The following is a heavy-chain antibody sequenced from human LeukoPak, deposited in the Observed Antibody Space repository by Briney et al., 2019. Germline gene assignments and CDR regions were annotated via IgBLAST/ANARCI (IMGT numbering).Heavy chain of an antibody. CDR3: ARVTADAFDI. CDR1: GFIFSNYA. V-gene: IGHV4-34*01. Sequence: GSLRLSCAASGFIFSNYAMTWVRQTPGKGLEWIGEINHSGSTNYNPSLKSRVTISVDTSKNQFSLKLSSVTAADTAVYYCARVTADAFDIWGQGTMVTVSS. CDR2: INHSGST. J-gene: IGHJ3*02.